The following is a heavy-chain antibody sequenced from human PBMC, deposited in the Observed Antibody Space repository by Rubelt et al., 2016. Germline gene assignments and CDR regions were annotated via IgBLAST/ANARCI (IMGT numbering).Heavy chain of an antibody. CDR3: ARGTNYYYAMDV. CDR2: INPHSGVT. J-gene: IGHJ6*02. D-gene: IGHD3-10*01. V-gene: IGHV1-2*06. Sequence: QVQLVQSGAEVKKPGASVKVSCKASGYTFTSYGISWVRQAPGQGLEWMGRINPHSGVTNYAQKFQGRVTMTRDTSISTANMEMSRLRSDDTAVYYCARGTNYYYAMDVWGQGTTVTVP. CDR1: GYTFTSYG.